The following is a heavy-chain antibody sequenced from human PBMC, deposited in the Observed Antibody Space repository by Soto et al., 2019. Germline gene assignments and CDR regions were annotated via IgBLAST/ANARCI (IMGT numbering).Heavy chain of an antibody. Sequence: EVQLVESGGGLVEPGGSLRLSCSGSGFPFSNAWINWVRHVPGKGLEWVGRIKSRALGGTTDFAAHIRGRFAITSDDPRTVAYMQMNSLHTEDTDIYYCTTDSYSSMVVGCFDFWGHGSLVTVSS. CDR3: TTDSYSSMVVGCFDF. D-gene: IGHD2-15*01. CDR2: IKSRALGGTT. J-gene: IGHJ4*01. CDR1: GFPFSNAW. V-gene: IGHV3-15*07.